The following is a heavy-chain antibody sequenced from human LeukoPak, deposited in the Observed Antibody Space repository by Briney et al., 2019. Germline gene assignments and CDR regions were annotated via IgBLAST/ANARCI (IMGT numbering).Heavy chain of an antibody. Sequence: SETLSLTCTVSGGSISSYYWSWIRPPPGKGLEWIGYIYYSGSTNYNPSLKSRVTISVDTSKNQFSLKLSSVTAADTAVYYCARDEMYSSGWYYFDYWGQGTLVTVSS. V-gene: IGHV4-59*01. J-gene: IGHJ4*02. CDR1: GGSISSYY. CDR2: IYYSGST. D-gene: IGHD6-19*01. CDR3: ARDEMYSSGWYYFDY.